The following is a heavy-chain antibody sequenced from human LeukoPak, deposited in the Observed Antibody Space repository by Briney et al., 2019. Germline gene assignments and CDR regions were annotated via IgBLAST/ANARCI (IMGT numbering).Heavy chain of an antibody. D-gene: IGHD2-15*01. Sequence: GGSLRLSCAASGFTFSNAWMSWVRQAPGKGLEWVGRIKSKTDGGTTDYAAPVKGRFTISRDDSKNTLYLQMNSLKTEDTAVYYCSIVVVAATDALDYWGQGTLVSVFS. CDR2: IKSKTDGGTT. V-gene: IGHV3-15*01. CDR1: GFTFSNAW. CDR3: SIVVVAATDALDY. J-gene: IGHJ4*02.